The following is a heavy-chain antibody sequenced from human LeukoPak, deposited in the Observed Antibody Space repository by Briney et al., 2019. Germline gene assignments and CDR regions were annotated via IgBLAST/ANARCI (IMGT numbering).Heavy chain of an antibody. D-gene: IGHD3-3*01. V-gene: IGHV1-69*13. Sequence: SVKVSCKASGGTFTNSAISWVRQAPGQGLEWMGGINPIFRTANYAQQFQDRVTIIADESTSTAYMELSLLKFEDTAVYYCARGGGIFGVLTTAHYYGIDVWGQGATVTVSS. CDR2: INPIFRTA. CDR1: GGTFTNSA. CDR3: ARGGGIFGVLTTAHYYGIDV. J-gene: IGHJ6*02.